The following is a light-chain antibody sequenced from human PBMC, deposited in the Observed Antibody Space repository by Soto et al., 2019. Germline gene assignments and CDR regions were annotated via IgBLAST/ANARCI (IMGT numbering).Light chain of an antibody. CDR1: QSVSSY. CDR2: DAS. Sequence: ATLFYKASQSVSSYLAWYQQKPGQAPRLLIYDASNRATGIQARFSGSGSGTDFTVTIRSLAAVDFALYYRSPRRSWPAPIGGGTKVDIK. CDR3: SPRRSWPAP. J-gene: IGKJ4*01. V-gene: IGKV3-11*01.